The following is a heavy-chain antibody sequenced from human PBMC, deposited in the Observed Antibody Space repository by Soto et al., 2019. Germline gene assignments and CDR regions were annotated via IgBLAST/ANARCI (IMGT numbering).Heavy chain of an antibody. V-gene: IGHV3-23*01. Sequence: WGALLVSCEVSGFTFRVNGVSWVRQAPGEGLDLVSTLGGADGGTYYADSVKGRFTISRDNSKDTLYLQMNNLRAEDTALYYCAKGGVIATFGGVIVTYYFDSWGQGTTVTVSS. D-gene: IGHD3-16*02. CDR3: AKGGVIATFGGVIVTYYFDS. CDR1: GFTFRVNG. J-gene: IGHJ4*02. CDR2: LGGADGGT.